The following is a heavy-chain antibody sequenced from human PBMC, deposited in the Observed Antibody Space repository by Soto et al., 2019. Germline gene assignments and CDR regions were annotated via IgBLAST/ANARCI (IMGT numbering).Heavy chain of an antibody. CDR1: GGSISSYY. D-gene: IGHD3-22*01. Sequence: PSETLSLTCTVSGGSISSYYWSWIRQPPGKGLEWIGYIYYSGSTYYNPSLESRVTISVDTSKNQFSLKLSSVTAADTAVYYCARDVRNYYDSSGSPYYYYGMDVWGQGTTVTAP. V-gene: IGHV4-30-4*01. CDR2: IYYSGST. CDR3: ARDVRNYYDSSGSPYYYYGMDV. J-gene: IGHJ6*02.